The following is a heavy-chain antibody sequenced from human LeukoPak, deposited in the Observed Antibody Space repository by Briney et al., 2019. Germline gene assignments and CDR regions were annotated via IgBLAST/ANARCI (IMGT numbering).Heavy chain of an antibody. J-gene: IGHJ5*02. V-gene: IGHV3-11*04. D-gene: IGHD3-22*01. Sequence: TGGSLRLSCAASGFTFSDYYMSWIRQPPGKGLEWVSYISSSGSTIYYADSVKGRFTISRDNAKNSLYLQMNSLRDEDTAVYYCARDNPYYYDSSGYYSGYNWSDPWGQGTLVTXXS. CDR3: ARDNPYYYDSSGYYSGYNWSDP. CDR1: GFTFSDYY. CDR2: ISSSGSTI.